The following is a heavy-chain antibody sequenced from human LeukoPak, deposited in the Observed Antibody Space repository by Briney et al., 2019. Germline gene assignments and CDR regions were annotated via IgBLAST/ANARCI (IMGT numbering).Heavy chain of an antibody. CDR2: MNPNSGNT. Sequence: ASVKVSCKASGGTFTSYDINWVRQATGQGLEWMGWMNPNSGNTGYAQKFQGRVTMTRNTSISTAYMELSSLRSEGTAVYYCARGREVRFLEWLSTSYYFDYWGQGTLVTVSS. J-gene: IGHJ4*02. D-gene: IGHD3-3*01. CDR3: ARGREVRFLEWLSTSYYFDY. V-gene: IGHV1-8*01. CDR1: GGTFTSYD.